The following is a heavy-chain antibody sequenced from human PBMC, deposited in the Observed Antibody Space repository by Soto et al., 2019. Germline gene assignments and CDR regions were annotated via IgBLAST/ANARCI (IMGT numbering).Heavy chain of an antibody. CDR3: ASTRGSSYDY. CDR1: GFTVSGNY. CDR2: IYNGGGT. V-gene: IGHV3-53*02. Sequence: EVQLVETGGGLIQPGGSLRLSCAASGFTVSGNYMSWVRQAPGKGLEWVSVIYNGGGTYYADDVKGRFTITRDNSKNTPYLQLHGLSAEDTAVYYCASTRGSSYDYWGQRTLVTVSS. D-gene: IGHD6-6*01. J-gene: IGHJ4*02.